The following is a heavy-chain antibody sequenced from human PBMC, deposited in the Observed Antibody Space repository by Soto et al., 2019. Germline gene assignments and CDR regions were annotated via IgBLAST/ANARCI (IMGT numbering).Heavy chain of an antibody. CDR1: GGTFSSYA. J-gene: IGHJ6*02. Sequence: SVKVSCKASGGTFSSYAISWVRQAPGQGLEWMGGIIPIFGTANYAQKFQGRVTITADESTSTAYMELSSLRSEDTAVYYCARVSGNASNTYGMDAWGQGTTVTVSS. CDR2: IIPIFGTA. CDR3: ARVSGNASNTYGMDA. V-gene: IGHV1-69*13.